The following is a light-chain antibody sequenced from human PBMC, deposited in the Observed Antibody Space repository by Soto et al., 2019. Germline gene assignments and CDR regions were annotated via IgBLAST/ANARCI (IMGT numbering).Light chain of an antibody. CDR2: EVS. J-gene: IGLJ1*01. V-gene: IGLV2-14*01. CDR3: SSYTNINTPYV. Sequence: QSALTQPASMSGSPGESITITCTGTSSDVGYYNYVSWYQHHPGKAPKLMIYEVSNRPSGVSNRFSGSKSGNSASLTISGLQAEDEADYYCSSYTNINTPYVFGTGTKLTVL. CDR1: SSDVGYYNY.